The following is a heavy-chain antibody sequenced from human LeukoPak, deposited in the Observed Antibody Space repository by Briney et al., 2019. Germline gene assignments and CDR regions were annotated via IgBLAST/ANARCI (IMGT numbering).Heavy chain of an antibody. CDR2: ISSSSSTI. CDR1: GFTFSSYS. J-gene: IGHJ5*02. D-gene: IGHD2-2*01. CDR3: ARAPPGQDIVVVPAANWFDP. V-gene: IGHV3-48*01. Sequence: GGSLRLSCAASGFTFSSYSMNWVRQAPGKGLEWVSYISSSSSTIYYADSVKGRFTISRDNAKNSLYLQMNSLRAEDTAVYYCARAPPGQDIVVVPAANWFDPWGQGTLVTVSS.